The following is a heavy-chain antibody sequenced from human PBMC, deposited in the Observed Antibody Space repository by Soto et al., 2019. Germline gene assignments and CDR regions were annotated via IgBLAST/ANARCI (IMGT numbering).Heavy chain of an antibody. Sequence: GGSLRLSCAASGFTFSDYYMSWIRQAPGKGLEWVSYISSSSSYTNYADSVKGRFTISRDNAKNSLYLQMNSLRAEDTAVYYCARAAEDGYNYHYVMDVWGQGSTVIVSS. J-gene: IGHJ6*02. CDR2: ISSSSSYT. V-gene: IGHV3-11*06. CDR1: GFTFSDYY. CDR3: ARAAEDGYNYHYVMDV.